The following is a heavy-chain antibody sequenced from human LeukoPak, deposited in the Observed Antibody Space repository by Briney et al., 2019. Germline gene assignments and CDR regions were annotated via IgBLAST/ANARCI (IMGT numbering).Heavy chain of an antibody. CDR1: GYTFTGYY. V-gene: IGHV1-2*02. D-gene: IGHD2-2*02. CDR2: INPNSGGT. Sequence: GSVKVSCKASGYTFTGYYMHWVRQAPGQGLEWMGWINPNSGGTNYAQKFQGRVTMTRDTSINTAYMELSRLRSDDTAVYYCARFVSRLIVVVPAAINAFDIWGQGTMVTVSS. CDR3: ARFVSRLIVVVPAAINAFDI. J-gene: IGHJ3*02.